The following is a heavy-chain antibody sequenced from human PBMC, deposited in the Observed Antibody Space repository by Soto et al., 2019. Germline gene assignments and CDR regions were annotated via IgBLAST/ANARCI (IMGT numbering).Heavy chain of an antibody. CDR3: ARRELGTKYYFDY. J-gene: IGHJ4*02. V-gene: IGHV5-51*01. CDR2: IYPGDSDT. Sequence: GESLKISCKGSGYSFTSYWIGWVRQMPGKGLEWMGIIYPGDSDTRYSPAFQGQVTISAEKSISTAYLQWSSLKASDTAMYYCARRELGTKYYFDYWGQGTLVTVSS. D-gene: IGHD7-27*01. CDR1: GYSFTSYW.